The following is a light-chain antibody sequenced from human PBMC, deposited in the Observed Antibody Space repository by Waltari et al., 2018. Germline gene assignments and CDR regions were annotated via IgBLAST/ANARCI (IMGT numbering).Light chain of an antibody. CDR3: LSRDTTSTRV. CDR2: GQD. V-gene: IGLV3-19*01. CDR1: SLRRYY. J-gene: IGLJ3*02. Sequence: SSELTQDPAVSVALGQTVSITCQGDSLRRYYASWYQQRPGQAPILILYGQDNRPSGIPDRFSGVTSGNTASLTITGAQAEDEADYYCLSRDTTSTRVFGGGTRLTV.